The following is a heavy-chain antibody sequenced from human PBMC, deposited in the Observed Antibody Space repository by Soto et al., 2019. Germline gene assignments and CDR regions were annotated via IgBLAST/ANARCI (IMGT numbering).Heavy chain of an antibody. CDR3: ARNLAYGGGYTFDY. Sequence: EVQLVESGGGLVQPGGSLRLSCEASAFTFSDHFIDWVRQAPGKGLEWVGRSRDKAHSYTTEYAASVKGRFTISRDDSRNSLYLQMNSLKTEDTAVYYCARNLAYGGGYTFDYWGQGTLVTVSS. CDR1: AFTFSDHF. D-gene: IGHD2-21*01. V-gene: IGHV3-72*01. J-gene: IGHJ4*02. CDR2: SRDKAHSYTT.